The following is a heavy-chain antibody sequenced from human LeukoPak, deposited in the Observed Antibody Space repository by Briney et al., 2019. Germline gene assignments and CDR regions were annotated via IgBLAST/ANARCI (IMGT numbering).Heavy chain of an antibody. D-gene: IGHD3-22*01. CDR3: ARALEDPSSGYHLKAAKFDY. CDR2: IYYSGST. J-gene: IGHJ4*02. Sequence: PSETLSLTCTVSGYSISSSSYYWGWIRQPPGKVLEWIGSIYYSGSTYYNPSLKSRVTISVDTSKNQFSLKLSSVTAADTAVYYCARALEDPSSGYHLKAAKFDYWAREPWSPSPQ. CDR1: GYSISSSSYY. V-gene: IGHV4-39*07.